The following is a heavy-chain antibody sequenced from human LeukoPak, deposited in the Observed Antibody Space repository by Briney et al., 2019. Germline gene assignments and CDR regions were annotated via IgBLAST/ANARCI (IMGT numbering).Heavy chain of an antibody. D-gene: IGHD3-10*01. Sequence: PSETLSLTCTVSGDSISSGSHYWSWIRQPAGKGLEWIGRIYTSGSTNSNPSLKSRVTISVDTSKNQLSLRLSSVTAADTAVYYCARNRYYYGSGNYGVPNWFDPWGQGTLVTVSS. J-gene: IGHJ5*02. CDR3: ARNRYYYGSGNYGVPNWFDP. CDR1: GDSISSGSHY. V-gene: IGHV4-61*02. CDR2: IYTSGST.